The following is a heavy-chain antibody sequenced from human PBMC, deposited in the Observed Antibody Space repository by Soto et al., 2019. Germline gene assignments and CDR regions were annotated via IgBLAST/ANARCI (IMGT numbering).Heavy chain of an antibody. J-gene: IGHJ6*02. CDR3: VKDRATIFGVMWKYGMDV. CDR2: INESGGTT. Sequence: EEQLLESGGGLVEPGGSLRLSCVASGFKFRSYGMAWVRQAPGKGLEWVSDINESGGTTNYADSVRGRFAISRDNSRNTLDLLMNSLRPEDTAVYYCVKDRATIFGVMWKYGMDVWGQGTTVYVSS. CDR1: GFKFRSYG. V-gene: IGHV3-23*01. D-gene: IGHD3-3*01.